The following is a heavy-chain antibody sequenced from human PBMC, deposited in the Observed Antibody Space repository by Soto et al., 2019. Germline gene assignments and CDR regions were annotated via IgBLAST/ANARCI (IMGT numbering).Heavy chain of an antibody. V-gene: IGHV1-3*01. CDR3: VRAGVGAARLAY. CDR1: GYTFTDYA. J-gene: IGHJ4*02. CDR2: ITAANGNT. D-gene: IGHD2-15*01. Sequence: QVQLVQSGAEVKKPGASVKISCKASGYTFTDYAMHWVRQAPGQRLEWMGWITAANGNTKYSENFQGRVTLTSDTSASTAHMELSSLRSEDTSMYFCVRAGVGAARLAYWGQGTLVTVSS.